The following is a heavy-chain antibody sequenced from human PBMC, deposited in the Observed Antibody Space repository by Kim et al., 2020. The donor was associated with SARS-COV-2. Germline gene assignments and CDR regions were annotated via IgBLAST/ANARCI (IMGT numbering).Heavy chain of an antibody. D-gene: IGHD5-12*01. CDR3: AKDRGVVRGRGYSGYDPYYYYYYGMDV. Sequence: GGSLRLSCAASGFTFSSYAMHWVRQAPGKGLEWVAVIWYDGSNTYYADSVKGRFTISRDNSKNTLYLQMNSLRAEDTAVYYCAKDRGVVRGRGYSGYDPYYYYYYGMDVWGQGTTVTVSS. CDR1: GFTFSSYA. V-gene: IGHV3-33*06. CDR2: IWYDGSNT. J-gene: IGHJ6*02.